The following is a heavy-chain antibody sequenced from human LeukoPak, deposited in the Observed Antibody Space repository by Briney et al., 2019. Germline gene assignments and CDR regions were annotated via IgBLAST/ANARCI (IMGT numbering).Heavy chain of an antibody. J-gene: IGHJ5*02. CDR1: GGSISSYY. CDR3: ARDFSPRGWFDP. CDR2: IYYSGST. Sequence: SETLSLTCTVSGGSISSYYWSWIRQPPGKGLEWIGYIYYSGSTNYNPSLKSRVTISVDTSKNQFSLKLSSVTAADTAVYYCARDFSPRGWFDPWGQGTLVTVSS. V-gene: IGHV4-59*01.